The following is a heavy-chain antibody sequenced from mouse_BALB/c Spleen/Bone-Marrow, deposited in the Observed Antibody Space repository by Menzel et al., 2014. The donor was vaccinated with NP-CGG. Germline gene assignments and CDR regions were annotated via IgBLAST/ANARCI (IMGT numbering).Heavy chain of an antibody. D-gene: IGHD2-4*01. V-gene: IGHV1S137*01. J-gene: IGHJ4*01. CDR1: GYTFTDYT. Sequence: VQLQQSGAELVRPGVSVKISCKGSGYTFTDYTMHWVKQSHAKSLEWIGVISTYYGDASYNQKFKGKATMTVDKSSSTAYMELARLTSEDSAIYYCARVITTGYYGMDYWGQETSVTVSP. CDR3: ARVITTGYYGMDY. CDR2: ISTYYGDA.